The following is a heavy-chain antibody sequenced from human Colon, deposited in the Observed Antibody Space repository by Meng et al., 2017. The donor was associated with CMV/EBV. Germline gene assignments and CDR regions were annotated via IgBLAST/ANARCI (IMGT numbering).Heavy chain of an antibody. D-gene: IGHD6-13*01. V-gene: IGHV3-11*04. Sequence: GGSLRLSCAASGFTFSDYYMSWIRQAPGKGLEWVSYISSSGSTIYYADSVKGRFTISRDNAKNSLYLQMNSLRAEDTAVYYCARDDIAGIAAADTFDYWGQGTLVTVSS. CDR3: ARDDIAGIAAADTFDY. CDR1: GFTFSDYY. J-gene: IGHJ4*02. CDR2: ISSSGSTI.